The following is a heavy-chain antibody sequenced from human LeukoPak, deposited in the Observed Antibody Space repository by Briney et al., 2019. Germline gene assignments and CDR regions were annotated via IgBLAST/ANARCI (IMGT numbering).Heavy chain of an antibody. CDR2: IIPIFGTA. Sequence: SVKVSCKASGGTFSSYAISWVRQAPGQGLEWMGGIIPIFGTANYAQKFQGRVTITADKSTSTAYMELSSLRSEGTAVYYCARDRVIVVVPAAMRYYYYGMDVWGKGTTVTVSS. V-gene: IGHV1-69*06. D-gene: IGHD2-2*01. CDR1: GGTFSSYA. J-gene: IGHJ6*04. CDR3: ARDRVIVVVPAAMRYYYYGMDV.